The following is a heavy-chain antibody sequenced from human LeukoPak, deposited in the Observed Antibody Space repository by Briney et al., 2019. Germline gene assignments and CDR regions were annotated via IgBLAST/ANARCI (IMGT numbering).Heavy chain of an antibody. V-gene: IGHV1-69*06. CDR1: GGTFSSYA. Sequence: SVKVSCKASGGTFSSYAISWVRQAPGQGLEWMGGIIPNFGTANYAQKFQGRVTITADKSTSTAYMELSSLRSEDTAVYYCAREKIVVMTAMHGLDDFDIWGQGTMVTVSS. CDR2: IIPNFGTA. CDR3: AREKIVVMTAMHGLDDFDI. J-gene: IGHJ3*02. D-gene: IGHD2-21*02.